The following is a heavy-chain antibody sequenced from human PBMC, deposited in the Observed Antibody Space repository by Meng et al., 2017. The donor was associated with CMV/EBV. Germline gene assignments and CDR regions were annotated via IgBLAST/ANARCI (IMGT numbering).Heavy chain of an antibody. CDR3: ARDPSGCSGGSCYPALFDY. Sequence: LSRDSMKGVRQAPGKGLEWVSSSSGSSSFIDYADSVKSQFTISRDNAKNSLYLQMNSLRAEDTAVYYCARDPSGCSGGSCYPALFDYWGQEPWSPSPQ. J-gene: IGHJ4*01. V-gene: IGHV3-21*01. CDR2: SSGSSSFI. CDR1: LSRDS. D-gene: IGHD2-15*01.